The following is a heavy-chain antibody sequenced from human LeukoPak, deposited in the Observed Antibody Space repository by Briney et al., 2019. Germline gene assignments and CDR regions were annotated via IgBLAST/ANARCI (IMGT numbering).Heavy chain of an antibody. CDR1: GGSISSGGYY. CDR3: ARKIVAVIGNWFDP. CDR2: IYYSGST. V-gene: IGHV4-31*03. J-gene: IGHJ5*02. Sequence: SQTLSLTCTVSGGSISSGGYYWSWIRQHPGKGLEWIGYIYYSGSTYYNPSLKSRVTISVDTSKNQFSLKPSSVTAADTAVYYCARKIVAVIGNWFDPWGQGTLVTVSS. D-gene: IGHD2-15*01.